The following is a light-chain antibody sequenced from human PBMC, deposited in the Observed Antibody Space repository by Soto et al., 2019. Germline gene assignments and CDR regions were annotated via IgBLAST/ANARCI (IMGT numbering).Light chain of an antibody. J-gene: IGKJ4*01. V-gene: IGKV1-27*01. Sequence: DIQMTQSPSSLSASVGDRVTITCRARQGISNYLAWYQQKPGKIPKLLIYSASILQSGVPSRFSGSGSGKDFTLIISSLQPEDVATYYCQKYNSAPLTFGGGTKVEIK. CDR3: QKYNSAPLT. CDR2: SAS. CDR1: QGISNY.